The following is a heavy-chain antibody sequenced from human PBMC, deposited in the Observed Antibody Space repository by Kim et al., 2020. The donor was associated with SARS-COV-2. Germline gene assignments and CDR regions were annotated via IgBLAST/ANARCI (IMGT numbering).Heavy chain of an antibody. CDR1: GFTVSSNY. D-gene: IGHD2-15*01. V-gene: IGHV3-53*01. CDR3: ARDLHSMNCSGGSCYYLQDYYYGMDV. CDR2: IYSGGST. J-gene: IGHJ6*02. Sequence: GGSLRLSCAASGFTVSSNYMSWVRQAPGKGLEWVSVIYSGGSTYYADSVKGRFTISRDNSKNTLYLQMNSLRAEDTAVYDCARDLHSMNCSGGSCYYLQDYYYGMDVWGQGTTVTVSS.